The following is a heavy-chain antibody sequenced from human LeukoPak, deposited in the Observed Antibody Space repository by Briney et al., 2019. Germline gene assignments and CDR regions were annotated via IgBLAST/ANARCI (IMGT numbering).Heavy chain of an antibody. CDR1: GGSISSGSYY. Sequence: SQTLSLTCTVSGGSISSGSYYWSWIRQPAGKGLEWIGRIYTSGSTNSNPSVKSRVTISVDTSKNQFSLKLSSVTAADTAVYYCASLDYGDYSRDYWGQGTLVTVSS. V-gene: IGHV4-61*02. J-gene: IGHJ4*02. CDR2: IYTSGST. CDR3: ASLDYGDYSRDY. D-gene: IGHD4-17*01.